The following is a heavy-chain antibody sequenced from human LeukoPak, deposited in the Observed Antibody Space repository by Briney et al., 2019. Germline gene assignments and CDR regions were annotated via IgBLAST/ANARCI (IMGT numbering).Heavy chain of an antibody. CDR1: GGSISSGGYS. CDR3: ARANYYGSGSYSYDY. Sequence: SQTLSLTCAVSGGSISSGGYSWSWIRQPPGKGLEWIGYIYHSGSTYYNPSLKSRVTISVDTSKNQFSLKLSSVTAADTAVYYCARANYYGSGSYSYDYWGQGTLVTVSS. J-gene: IGHJ4*02. D-gene: IGHD3-10*01. CDR2: IYHSGST. V-gene: IGHV4-30-2*01.